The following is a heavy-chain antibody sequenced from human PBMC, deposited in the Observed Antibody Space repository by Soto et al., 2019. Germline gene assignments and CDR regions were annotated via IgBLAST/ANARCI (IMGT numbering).Heavy chain of an antibody. J-gene: IGHJ5*02. D-gene: IGHD6-19*01. CDR3: ARDMYSSDYFVKWFEP. V-gene: IGHV3-30-3*01. CDR1: GFSFSSYA. Sequence: ESGGGVVQPGWSLRLSCTASGFSFSSYAMYWFRQPPGKGLEWVAVISHDGINKHYADSVKGRVTVSRDNSNHSLDLQLNSLRGEDTAMYYCARDMYSSDYFVKWFEPWGQGTLVTVSS. CDR2: ISHDGINK.